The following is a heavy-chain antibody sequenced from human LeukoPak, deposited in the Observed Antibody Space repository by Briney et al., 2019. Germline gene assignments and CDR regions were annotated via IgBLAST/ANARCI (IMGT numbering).Heavy chain of an antibody. J-gene: IGHJ4*02. CDR1: GFTFSDHY. V-gene: IGHV3-72*01. D-gene: IGHD3-3*01. Sequence: PGGSLRLSCLGSGFTFSDHYVDWVCQAPGQGLEWVGRTRKKANTYITDYAASVKGRFSISRDDSRNSLFLQMKGLKAEDTAMYYCARVGVDKFRAFDHWGQGTLVTVSS. CDR2: TRKKANTYIT. CDR3: ARVGVDKFRAFDH.